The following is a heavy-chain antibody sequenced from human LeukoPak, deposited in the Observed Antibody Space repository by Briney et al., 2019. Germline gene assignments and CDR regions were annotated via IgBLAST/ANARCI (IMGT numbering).Heavy chain of an antibody. Sequence: ASVKVSCKASGYTFTGYHMHWVRQAPGQGLEWMGRLNPESGDTSYAQNFQGRVTITRDTSISSAYMELSRLRSDDTAMYYCAREQLTGRAFDFWGQGTVVTVSS. CDR3: AREQLTGRAFDF. CDR1: GYTFTGYH. CDR2: LNPESGDT. V-gene: IGHV1-2*02. J-gene: IGHJ3*01. D-gene: IGHD1-1*01.